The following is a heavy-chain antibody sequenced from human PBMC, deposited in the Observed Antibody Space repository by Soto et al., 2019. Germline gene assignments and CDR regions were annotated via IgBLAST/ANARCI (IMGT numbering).Heavy chain of an antibody. V-gene: IGHV4-59*01. CDR1: GCSIHGYY. CDR2: VYYTGTT. J-gene: IGHJ6*03. CDR3: AQDGRTEAGGFKLDG. Sequence: SDTLSLTCTICGCSIHGYYWSWIRQPPGKGLEWIGYVYYTGTTKYNPSLESRVTISADTSKNQFSLRVTSVTAADTAVYYWAQDGRTEAGGFKLDGWG. D-gene: IGHD5-12*01.